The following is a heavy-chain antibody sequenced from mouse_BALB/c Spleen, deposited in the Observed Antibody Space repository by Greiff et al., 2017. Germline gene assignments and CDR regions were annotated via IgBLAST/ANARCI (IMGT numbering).Heavy chain of an antibody. J-gene: IGHJ1*01. Sequence: EVQLHQSGAELVKPGASVKLSCTASGFNIKDTYMHWVKQRPEQGLEWIGRIDPANGNTKYDPKFQGKATITADTSSNTAYLQLSSLTSEDTAVYYCARSDYGLWYFDVWGAGTTVTVSS. D-gene: IGHD1-1*02. V-gene: IGHV14-3*02. CDR3: ARSDYGLWYFDV. CDR2: IDPANGNT. CDR1: GFNIKDTY.